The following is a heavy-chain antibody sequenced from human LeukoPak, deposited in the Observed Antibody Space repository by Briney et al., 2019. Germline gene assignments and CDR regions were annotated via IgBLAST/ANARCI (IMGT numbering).Heavy chain of an antibody. CDR3: VRDRTKYCSSTSCPLDY. CDR2: INPHSGGT. CDR1: GYTFTRYY. D-gene: IGHD2-2*01. J-gene: IGHJ4*02. V-gene: IGHV1-2*02. Sequence: GASMKASCKASGYTFTRYYLHWVRQAPGQALDWMRWINPHSGGTNYAQKFQGRVTMTRDTSISTAYMELSRLRSDDTAVYYCVRDRTKYCSSTSCPLDYWGQGTLVTVSS.